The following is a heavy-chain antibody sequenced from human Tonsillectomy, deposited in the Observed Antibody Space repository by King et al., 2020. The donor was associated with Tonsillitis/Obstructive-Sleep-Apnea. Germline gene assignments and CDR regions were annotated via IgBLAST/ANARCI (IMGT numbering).Heavy chain of an antibody. CDR3: ARAYYDILTGYLDDAFDM. CDR1: GGSISSYY. Sequence: QLQESGPGLVKPSETLSLTCTVSGGSISSYYWSWIRQPPGKGLEWIGYIYDSGSTNYNPSLKSRVTISVETSKNQFSLKLSSVTAADTAVYYCARAYYDILTGYLDDAFDMWGQGTMVTVSS. J-gene: IGHJ3*02. V-gene: IGHV4-59*08. CDR2: IYDSGST. D-gene: IGHD3-9*01.